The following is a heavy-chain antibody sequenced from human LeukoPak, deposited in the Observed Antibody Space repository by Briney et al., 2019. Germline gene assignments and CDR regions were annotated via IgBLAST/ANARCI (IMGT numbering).Heavy chain of an antibody. Sequence: PGGSLRLSCAASGFTFSSYWMHWVRQAPGKGLVWVSRINPAGNYRNFADSVEGRFTISRDNARNTVYLQMNSLRVEDTSLFYCVRDWDHYDFDSWGQGTLVIVSS. J-gene: IGHJ5*01. CDR1: GFTFSSYW. CDR2: INPAGNYR. V-gene: IGHV3-74*01. CDR3: VRDWDHYDFDS. D-gene: IGHD3-3*01.